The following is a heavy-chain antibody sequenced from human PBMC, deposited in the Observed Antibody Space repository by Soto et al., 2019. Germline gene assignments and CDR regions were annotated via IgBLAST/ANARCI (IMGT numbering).Heavy chain of an antibody. V-gene: IGHV5-10-1*01. CDR1: GYSFTSYW. D-gene: IGHD2-15*01. CDR3: ARKNHCSGGSCYSPSYYGTDV. J-gene: IGHJ6*02. CDR2: IDPSDSYT. Sequence: GEALKISCKGSGYSFTSYWISWVRQMPGKGLEWMGRIDPSDSYTNYSPSFQGHVTISADKSISTAYLQWSSLKASDTAMYYCARKNHCSGGSCYSPSYYGTDVWGQGTTVTVSS.